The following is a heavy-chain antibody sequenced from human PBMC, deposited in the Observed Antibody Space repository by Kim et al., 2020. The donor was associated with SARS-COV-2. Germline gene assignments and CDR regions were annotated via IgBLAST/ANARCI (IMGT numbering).Heavy chain of an antibody. CDR3: ARDSSY. D-gene: IGHD2-2*01. V-gene: IGHV4-31*02. J-gene: IGHJ4*02. CDR2: YYSGST. Sequence: YYSGSTYYNPSLKSRVTISVDTSKNQFSLKLSSVTAADTAVYYCARDSSYWGQGTLVTVSS.